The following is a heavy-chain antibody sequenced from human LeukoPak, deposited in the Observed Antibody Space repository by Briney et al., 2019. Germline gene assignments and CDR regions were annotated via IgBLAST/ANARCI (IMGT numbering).Heavy chain of an antibody. CDR1: GFTFSRYA. J-gene: IGHJ4*02. D-gene: IGHD3-16*01. V-gene: IGHV3-23*01. CDR3: ARDLTAYFDY. Sequence: GGSLRLSCAASGFTFSRYAVNWVRQAPGKGLEWVSGISGSGGSTYYADSVKGRFTISRDNSKKTLYLQMNSLRAEDTAVYYCARDLTAYFDYWGQGTLVTVSS. CDR2: ISGSGGST.